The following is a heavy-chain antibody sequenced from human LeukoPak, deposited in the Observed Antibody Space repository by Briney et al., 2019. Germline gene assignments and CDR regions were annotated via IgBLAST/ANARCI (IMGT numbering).Heavy chain of an antibody. CDR1: GFTFSSYA. CDR2: ISGSGGST. CDR3: AKLVEDSSGYYYGPRDY. Sequence: GGSLRLSCAASGFTFSSYAMSWVRQAPGKGLEWVSAISGSGGSTYYADSVKGRFTISRDNSKNTLYLQMNSLRAEDTAVYYCAKLVEDSSGYYYGPRDYWGQGTLVTVSS. D-gene: IGHD3-22*01. V-gene: IGHV3-23*01. J-gene: IGHJ4*02.